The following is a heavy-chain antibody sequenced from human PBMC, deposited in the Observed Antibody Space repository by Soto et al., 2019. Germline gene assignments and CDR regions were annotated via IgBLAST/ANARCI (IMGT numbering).Heavy chain of an antibody. V-gene: IGHV1-2*04. J-gene: IGHJ6*02. CDR3: ARVHCSGGSCYSTHHPNYYGMDV. CDR1: GYTFTGYY. Sequence: QVQLVQSGAEVKKPGASVKVSCKASGYTFTGYYMHWVRQAPGQGLEWMGRSNPNSGGTNYAQKFQGWVTMTRDTSISTAYMELSRLRSDDTALYYCARVHCSGGSCYSTHHPNYYGMDVWGQGTTVTVSS. CDR2: SNPNSGGT. D-gene: IGHD2-15*01.